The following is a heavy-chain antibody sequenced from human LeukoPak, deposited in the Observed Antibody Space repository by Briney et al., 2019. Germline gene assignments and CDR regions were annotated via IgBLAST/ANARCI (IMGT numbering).Heavy chain of an antibody. CDR2: INPNSGTT. J-gene: IGHJ3*02. V-gene: IGHV1-2*02. CDR3: ARGPTLGLDI. Sequence: ASVKVPCRASGCTFTAYYIRWVRQAPGQGLEWMGWINPNSGTTTLAQRFQGRVTMTRDTSIITAYMELSSLTSDDTGMYYCARGPTLGLDIWGQGTMVTVSS. CDR1: GCTFTAYY.